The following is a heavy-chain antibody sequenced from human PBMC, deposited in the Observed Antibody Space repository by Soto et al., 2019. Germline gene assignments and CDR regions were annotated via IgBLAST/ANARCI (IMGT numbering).Heavy chain of an antibody. D-gene: IGHD6-6*01. CDR1: GGSISSINYY. V-gene: IGHV4-39*01. CDR3: ATTMGSVARRFDY. J-gene: IGHJ4*02. CDR2: IYYSGST. Sequence: SETLSLTCTVSGGSISSINYYWGWIRQPPGKGLEWIGTIYYSGSTYYNPSLRSRVTISVDTSKNQFSLKLSSVTAADTAVYYCATTMGSVARRFDYWGQGTLVTVSS.